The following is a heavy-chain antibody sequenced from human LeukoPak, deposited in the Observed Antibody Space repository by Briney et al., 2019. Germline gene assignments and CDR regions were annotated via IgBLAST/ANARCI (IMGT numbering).Heavy chain of an antibody. J-gene: IGHJ3*01. CDR2: ISGSGGST. D-gene: IGHD4-4*01. CDR3: AKVFVTALTTSAFDV. V-gene: IGHV3-23*01. Sequence: LGGSLRLSCAASGFTFNSYAMNWVRQAPGKGLEWVSAISGSGGSTYYADSVKGRFTISRDNSKNTLYLQMNSLRAEDTAVYYCAKVFVTALTTSAFDVWGQGTMVTVSS. CDR1: GFTFNSYA.